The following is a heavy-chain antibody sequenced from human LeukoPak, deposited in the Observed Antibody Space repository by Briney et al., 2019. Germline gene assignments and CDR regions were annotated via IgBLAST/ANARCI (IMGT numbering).Heavy chain of an antibody. CDR2: IHYSGLT. CDR1: GGSVNGYY. CDR3: ARDPPEDEWNSLDS. D-gene: IGHD1-7*01. J-gene: IGHJ4*02. V-gene: IGHV4-59*02. Sequence: SEILSLTCTVSGGSVNGYYWNWIRQAPGKGLEWIGFIHYSGLTVYSPSLQSRVSMSVDTSRNQFSLDLSSVTAADTALYYCARDPPEDEWNSLDSWGQGILVTVSS.